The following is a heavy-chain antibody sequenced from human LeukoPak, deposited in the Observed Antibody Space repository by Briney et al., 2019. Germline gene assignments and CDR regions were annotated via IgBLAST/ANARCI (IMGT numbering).Heavy chain of an antibody. J-gene: IGHJ2*01. Sequence: ASVKVSCKASGYTFTGYYMHWVRQAPGQGLEWMGGVIPIFGTANYAQKFQGRVTITTDESTSTAYMELSSLRSEDTAVYYCARSYYRIAAAGMGHWYFDLWGRGTLVTVSS. D-gene: IGHD6-13*01. CDR3: ARSYYRIAAAGMGHWYFDL. CDR1: GYTFTGYY. V-gene: IGHV1-69*05. CDR2: VIPIFGTA.